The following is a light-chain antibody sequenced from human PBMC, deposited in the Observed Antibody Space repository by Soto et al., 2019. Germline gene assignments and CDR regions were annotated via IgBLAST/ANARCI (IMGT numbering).Light chain of an antibody. CDR2: GAS. V-gene: IGKV3-15*01. Sequence: ERVMTQSQATLSLSPCERATLSASASQSVGNNLAWYQKKPGQATRLLIHGASTRATGIPARFSGSGCGTEFTLTISSLQSEDFAVYYCQQCDDWPRTFGQGTKVDIK. J-gene: IGKJ1*01. CDR1: QSVGNN. CDR3: QQCDDWPRT.